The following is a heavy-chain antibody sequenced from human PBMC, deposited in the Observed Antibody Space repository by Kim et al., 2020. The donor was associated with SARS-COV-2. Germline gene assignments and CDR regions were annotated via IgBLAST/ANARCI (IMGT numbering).Heavy chain of an antibody. Sequence: KFQGRVTITRDTAASTAYMELSSLRSEDTAVYYCARESYSYGYGEGYFDYWGQGTLVTVSS. D-gene: IGHD5-18*01. CDR3: ARESYSYGYGEGYFDY. V-gene: IGHV1-3*01. J-gene: IGHJ4*02.